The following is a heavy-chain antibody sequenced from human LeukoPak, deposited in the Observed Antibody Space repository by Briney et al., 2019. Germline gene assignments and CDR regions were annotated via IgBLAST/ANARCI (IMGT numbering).Heavy chain of an antibody. CDR3: ARVGDHFHWYLDL. CDR1: GFAVSTNY. Sequence: PGGSLRLSCAASGFAVSTNYMNWVRQAPGKGLEWVSILYSGSSTYYADSVEGRFIVSRDCSKNTLSLQMNDLRAEDTAVYYCARVGDHFHWYLDLWGRGTMVTVSS. V-gene: IGHV3-53*01. D-gene: IGHD3-3*02. CDR2: LYSGSST. J-gene: IGHJ2*01.